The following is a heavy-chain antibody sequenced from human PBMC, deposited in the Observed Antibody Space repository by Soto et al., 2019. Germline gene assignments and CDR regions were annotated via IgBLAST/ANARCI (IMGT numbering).Heavy chain of an antibody. Sequence: EVQLLESGGGLVQPGGSLRLSCAASGFTFSSYAMSWVRQAPGKGLEWVSGISGSGGKTYYAEFVKGRFTISRDNSKNTLYLQMHSLRAEDTDVYYCAKEPDVVCGSYTLFDTWGKGTLVTVSS. CDR3: AKEPDVVCGSYTLFDT. V-gene: IGHV3-23*01. D-gene: IGHD1-26*01. CDR2: ISGSGGKT. CDR1: GFTFSSYA. J-gene: IGHJ5*02.